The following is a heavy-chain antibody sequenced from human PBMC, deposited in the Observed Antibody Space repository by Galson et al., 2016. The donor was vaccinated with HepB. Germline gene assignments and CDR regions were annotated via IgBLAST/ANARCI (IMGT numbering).Heavy chain of an antibody. CDR1: GFTFRNSW. V-gene: IGHV3-7*05. CDR3: ARDPAYGALDY. CDR2: INKDGSQI. D-gene: IGHD4/OR15-4a*01. J-gene: IGHJ4*02. Sequence: SLRLSCAASGFTFRNSWMSWVRQAPGRGLERVADINKDGSQILFADSLKGRFTISRDNAKSSVFLQMNNLKAEDSAVYYCARDPAYGALDYWGQGTLVTVSS.